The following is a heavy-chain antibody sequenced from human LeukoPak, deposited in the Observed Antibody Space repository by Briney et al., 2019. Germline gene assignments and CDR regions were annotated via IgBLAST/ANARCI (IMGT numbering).Heavy chain of an antibody. CDR1: GYTFTGYY. CDR3: ARVGCSGGSCAYYWFDP. V-gene: IGHV1-2*06. D-gene: IGHD2-15*01. Sequence: ASVKVSCKASGYTFTGYYMHWVRQAPGQGLEWMGRINSNSGGTNYAQKFQGRVTMTRDTSISTAYMELSRLRSDDTAVYCCARVGCSGGSCAYYWFDPWGQGTLVTVSS. CDR2: INSNSGGT. J-gene: IGHJ5*02.